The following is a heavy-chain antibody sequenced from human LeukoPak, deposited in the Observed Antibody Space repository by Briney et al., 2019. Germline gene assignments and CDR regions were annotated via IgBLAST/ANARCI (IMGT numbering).Heavy chain of an antibody. CDR1: GFTFSSYG. CDR3: ARGGGSGYYGSAFDV. J-gene: IGHJ3*01. D-gene: IGHD5-12*01. Sequence: GGSLRLSCAASGFTFSSYGMSWVRQAPGKGLEWVSAISGSGGSTYYADSVKGRFTISRDNSKNTLYLQMNSLRAEDTAVYYCARGGGSGYYGSAFDVWGQGTTVSVSS. V-gene: IGHV3-23*01. CDR2: ISGSGGST.